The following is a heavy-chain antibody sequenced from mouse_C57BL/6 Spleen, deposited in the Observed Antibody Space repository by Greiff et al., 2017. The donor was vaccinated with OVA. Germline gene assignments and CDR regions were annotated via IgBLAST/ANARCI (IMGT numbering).Heavy chain of an antibody. CDR3: ARWEYDYVAY. D-gene: IGHD2-4*01. V-gene: IGHV1-82*01. CDR2: IYPGDGDT. CDR1: GYAFSSSW. Sequence: QVQLKQSGPELVKPGASVKISCKASGYAFSSSWMNWVKQRPGKGLEWIGRIYPGDGDTNYNGKFKGKATLTADKSSSTAYMQLSSLTSEDSAVYFCARWEYDYVAYWGQGTLVTVSA. J-gene: IGHJ3*01.